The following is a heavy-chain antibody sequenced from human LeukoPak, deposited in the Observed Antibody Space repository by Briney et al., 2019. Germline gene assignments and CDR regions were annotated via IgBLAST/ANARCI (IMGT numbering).Heavy chain of an antibody. V-gene: IGHV3-7*01. J-gene: IGHJ4*02. CDR3: ARGRYDILTGYRFDY. CDR1: GFTFSTYW. D-gene: IGHD3-9*01. CDR2: IKQDGSGK. Sequence: GGSLRLSCAASGFTFSTYWMSWVRQAPGKGLEWVANIKQDGSGKYYVDSVKGRFTISGDNAKNSLYLQMNSLRAEDTAVYYCARGRYDILTGYRFDYWGQGTLVTVSS.